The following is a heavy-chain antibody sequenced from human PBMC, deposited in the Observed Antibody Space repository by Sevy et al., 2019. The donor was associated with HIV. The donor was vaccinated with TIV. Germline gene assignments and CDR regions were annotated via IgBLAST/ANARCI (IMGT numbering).Heavy chain of an antibody. CDR2: FDPEDGDPEDGKT. CDR3: ATTKDYYDSSGYPFDS. V-gene: IGHV1-24*01. D-gene: IGHD3-22*01. Sequence: ALVKVSCKVSGYTLTKLSMHWVRQTPGKGLEWMTTFDPEDGDPEDGKTIYAQKFLGRVTMTEDTSTDTAYMELSSLRSEDTAVYYCATTKDYYDSSGYPFDSWGQGTLVTVSS. J-gene: IGHJ4*02. CDR1: GYTLTKLS.